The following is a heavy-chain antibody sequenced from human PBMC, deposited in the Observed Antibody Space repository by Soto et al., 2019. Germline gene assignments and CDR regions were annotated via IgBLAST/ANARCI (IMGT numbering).Heavy chain of an antibody. CDR3: ARGGGGGYYDFWSGYYYYYYGMDV. CDR2: INPSGGST. Sequence: ASVKVSCKASGYTFTSYYMHWVRQAPGQGLEWMGIINPSGGSTSYAQKFQGRVTMTRGTSTSTVYMELSSLRSEDTAVYYCARGGGGGYYDFWSGYYYYYYGMDVWGQGTTVTVSS. CDR1: GYTFTSYY. V-gene: IGHV1-46*01. J-gene: IGHJ6*02. D-gene: IGHD3-3*01.